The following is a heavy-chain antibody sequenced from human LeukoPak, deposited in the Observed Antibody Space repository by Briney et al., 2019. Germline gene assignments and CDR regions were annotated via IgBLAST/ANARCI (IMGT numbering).Heavy chain of an antibody. V-gene: IGHV4-34*01. J-gene: IGHJ4*02. CDR3: ARHGSTTYYYDSSGYRY. CDR1: GGSFSGYY. CDR2: INHSGST. D-gene: IGHD3-22*01. Sequence: KPSETLSLTCAVYGGSFSGYYWSWIRQPPGKGLEWIGEINHSGSTNYNPSLKSRVTISVDTSKNQFSLKLSSVTAADTAVYYCARHGSTTYYYDSSGYRYWGQGTLVTVSS.